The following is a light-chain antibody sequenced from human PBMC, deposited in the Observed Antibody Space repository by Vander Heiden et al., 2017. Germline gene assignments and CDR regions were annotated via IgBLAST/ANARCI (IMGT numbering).Light chain of an antibody. CDR3: LQLNSYPQT. V-gene: IGKV1-9*01. J-gene: IGKJ2*01. Sequence: DIQLTQSPSFLSGSVGDRVTITCRASQGISSYLAWYQQKPGKAPKLLIYAASTLQSGVPSRFSGSGSGTEFTLTISSLQPEDFATYYCLQLNSYPQTFGQGTKLEIK. CDR2: AAS. CDR1: QGISSY.